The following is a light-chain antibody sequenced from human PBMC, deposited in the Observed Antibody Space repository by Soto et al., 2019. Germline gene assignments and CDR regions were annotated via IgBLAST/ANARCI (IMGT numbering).Light chain of an antibody. CDR2: SNN. Sequence: QSVLTQPPSASGTPGQRVTISCSGSSSHIGSNTVNWYQQLPGTAPKLLIYSNNQRPSGVPDRFSGSKSGTSASLAISGLHSEDEADYYCAAWDDSLNGRYVFGTGTKVTVL. CDR1: SSHIGSNT. V-gene: IGLV1-44*01. CDR3: AAWDDSLNGRYV. J-gene: IGLJ1*01.